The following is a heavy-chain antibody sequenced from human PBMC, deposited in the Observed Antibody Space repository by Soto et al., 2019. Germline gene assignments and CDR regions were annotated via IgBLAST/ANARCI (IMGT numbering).Heavy chain of an antibody. CDR1: AFTFSFDA. Sequence: PGGSLRLSCASSAFTFSFDAMHWVRQAPGKGLEWVAVISYHGNDKYYGDFVKGRFTISRDNSRNTLYLQMNSLRAEDTAVYYCARSRYYYDTSDYLDYWGQGTMVTVSS. CDR2: ISYHGNDK. J-gene: IGHJ4*02. D-gene: IGHD3-22*01. CDR3: ARSRYYYDTSDYLDY. V-gene: IGHV3-30-3*01.